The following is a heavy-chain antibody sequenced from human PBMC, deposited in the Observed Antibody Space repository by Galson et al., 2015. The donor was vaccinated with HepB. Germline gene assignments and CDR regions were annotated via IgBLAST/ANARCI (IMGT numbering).Heavy chain of an antibody. D-gene: IGHD2-15*01. CDR1: GFTFSSYG. J-gene: IGHJ4*02. CDR3: AKDRSLQSCSGGSCYSYYFDY. V-gene: IGHV3-30*18. CDR2: ISYDGSNK. Sequence: SLRLSCAASGFTFSSYGMHWVRQAPGKGLEWVAVISYDGSNKYYADSVKGRFTISRDNSKNTLYLQMNSLRAEDTAVYYCAKDRSLQSCSGGSCYSYYFDYWGQGTLVTVSS.